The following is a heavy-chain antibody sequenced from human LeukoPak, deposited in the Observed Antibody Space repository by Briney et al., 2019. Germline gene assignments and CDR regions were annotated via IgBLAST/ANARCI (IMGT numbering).Heavy chain of an antibody. CDR1: GFTFSSYE. CDR2: ISTSGSTI. Sequence: GGSLRLSCAASGFTFSSYEMNWVRQAPGKGLEWVSYISTSGSTIYYADSVKGRFTISRDNAKNSLYLQMNSLRADDTAVYYCARVASYDILTGPTDYWGQGTLVTVSS. V-gene: IGHV3-48*03. CDR3: ARVASYDILTGPTDY. J-gene: IGHJ4*02. D-gene: IGHD3-9*01.